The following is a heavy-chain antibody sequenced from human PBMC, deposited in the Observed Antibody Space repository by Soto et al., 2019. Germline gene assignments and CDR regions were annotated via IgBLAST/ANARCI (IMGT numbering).Heavy chain of an antibody. V-gene: IGHV3-30-3*01. CDR1: GFTFSSYA. D-gene: IGHD3-10*01. CDR3: ARALMVRGVIARSPADY. CDR2: ISYDGSNK. Sequence: QVQLVESGGGVVQPGRSLRLSCAASGFTFSSYAMHWVRQAPGKGLEWVAVISYDGSNKYYADSVKGRFPISRDNSKNTLYLQMHCLRAEDTAVYYCARALMVRGVIARSPADYWGQGTLVTVSS. J-gene: IGHJ4*02.